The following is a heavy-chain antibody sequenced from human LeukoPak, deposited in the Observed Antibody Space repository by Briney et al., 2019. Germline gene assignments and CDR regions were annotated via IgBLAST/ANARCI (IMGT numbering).Heavy chain of an antibody. Sequence: PGGSLRLSCAASGFTFSSYAMSWVRQAPGKGLEWVSAISGSGGSTYYADSVKGRFTISRDNSKNTLYLQMNSLRAEDTAVYYCANVVGRYDSSGYYYFGYWGQGTLVTVSS. CDR3: ANVVGRYDSSGYYYFGY. CDR2: ISGSGGST. CDR1: GFTFSSYA. J-gene: IGHJ4*02. D-gene: IGHD3-22*01. V-gene: IGHV3-23*01.